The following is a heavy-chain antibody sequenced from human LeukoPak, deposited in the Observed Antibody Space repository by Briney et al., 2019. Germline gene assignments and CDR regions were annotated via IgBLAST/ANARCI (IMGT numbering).Heavy chain of an antibody. CDR1: GGTFSSYA. CDR3: ARVSAYYYDSSGYFDY. D-gene: IGHD3-22*01. V-gene: IGHV1-69*06. J-gene: IGHJ4*02. Sequence: GASVKVSCKASGGTFSSYAISWVRQAPGQGLEWMGGIIPIFGTANYAQKFQGRVTITADKSTSTAYMELSSLRSEDTAVYYCARVSAYYYDSSGYFDYWGQGTLVTVSS. CDR2: IIPIFGTA.